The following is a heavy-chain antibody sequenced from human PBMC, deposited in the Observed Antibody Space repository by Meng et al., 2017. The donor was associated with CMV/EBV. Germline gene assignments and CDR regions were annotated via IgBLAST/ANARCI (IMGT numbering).Heavy chain of an antibody. CDR2: IYYSGST. D-gene: IGHD2-2*01. Sequence: ISSSSYYWGWICQPPGKGLEWIGSIYYSGSTYYNPSLKSRVTISVDTSKNQFSLKLSSVTAADTAVYYCARWGGDIVVVPAAIGEFDYWGQGTLVTVSS. V-gene: IGHV4-39*01. CDR3: ARWGGDIVVVPAAIGEFDY. J-gene: IGHJ4*02. CDR1: ISSSSYY.